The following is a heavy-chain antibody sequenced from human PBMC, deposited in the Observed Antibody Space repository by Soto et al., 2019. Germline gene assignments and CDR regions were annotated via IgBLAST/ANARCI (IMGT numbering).Heavy chain of an antibody. CDR1: GFTFSSYG. J-gene: IGHJ6*02. Sequence: PGGSLRLSCAASGFTFSSYGMHWVRQAPGKGLEWVAVISYDGSNKYYADSVKGRFTISRDNSKNTLYLQMNSLRAEDTAVYYCARGIAVAGIGKKLYYYYGMDVWGQGTTVTVSS. CDR2: ISYDGSNK. V-gene: IGHV3-30*03. D-gene: IGHD6-19*01. CDR3: ARGIAVAGIGKKLYYYYGMDV.